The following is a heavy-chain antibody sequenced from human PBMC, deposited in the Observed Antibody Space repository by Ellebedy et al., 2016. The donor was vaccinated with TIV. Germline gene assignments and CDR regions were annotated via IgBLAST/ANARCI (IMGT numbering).Heavy chain of an antibody. CDR2: ISATAGST. J-gene: IGHJ4*02. CDR3: ANYGYGDYFVVY. D-gene: IGHD4-17*01. Sequence: GESLKISCAASGFTFSSYAMGWVRQAPGRGLEWVSAISATAGSTYYTDSVKGRFTISRDNSKSTLYLQMNSLRAEDTAVYYCANYGYGDYFVVYWGQGALVTVSS. CDR1: GFTFSSYA. V-gene: IGHV3-23*01.